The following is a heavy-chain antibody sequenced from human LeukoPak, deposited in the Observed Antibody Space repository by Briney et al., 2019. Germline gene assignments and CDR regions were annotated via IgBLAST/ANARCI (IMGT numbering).Heavy chain of an antibody. CDR2: IYPGDSDT. Sequence: GESLRISCKGSGYSFTSYWIGWVRQMPGKGLEWMGIIYPGDSDTRYSPSFQGQVTISADKSISTAYLQWSSLKASDTAMYYCARKGSTPDYGDYDNPFDYWGQGTLVTVSS. CDR3: ARKGSTPDYGDYDNPFDY. V-gene: IGHV5-51*01. D-gene: IGHD4-17*01. J-gene: IGHJ4*02. CDR1: GYSFTSYW.